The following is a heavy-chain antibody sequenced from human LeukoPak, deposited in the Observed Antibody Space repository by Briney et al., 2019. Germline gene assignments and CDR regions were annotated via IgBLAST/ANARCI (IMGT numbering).Heavy chain of an antibody. V-gene: IGHV1-3*03. CDR1: GYTFTNYA. Sequence: GASVKVSCKASGYTFTNYAIHWVRQAPGQGLEWMVWINAGNGNTKYSQEFQDRVTITRDTSASTVYMELSSLRSEDLAVYYCARTRDYGGNWGFDYWGQGTLVTVSS. J-gene: IGHJ4*02. D-gene: IGHD4-23*01. CDR2: INAGNGNT. CDR3: ARTRDYGGNWGFDY.